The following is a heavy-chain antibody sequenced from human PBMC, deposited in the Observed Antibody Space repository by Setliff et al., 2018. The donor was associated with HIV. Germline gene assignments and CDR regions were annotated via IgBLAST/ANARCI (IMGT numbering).Heavy chain of an antibody. D-gene: IGHD6-6*01. Sequence: PSETLSLTCNVSGDSISGNSFFWGWIRQPPGKGLEWIGSMHYRGTTSYNPSLKSRVTIFVDTSKNQFSLKLSSVTATDTAVHYCVRGAPRPAYYYYYYMDVWGKGTTGTVSS. V-gene: IGHV4-39*01. CDR2: MHYRGTT. CDR1: GDSISGNSFF. J-gene: IGHJ6*03. CDR3: VRGAPRPAYYYYYYMDV.